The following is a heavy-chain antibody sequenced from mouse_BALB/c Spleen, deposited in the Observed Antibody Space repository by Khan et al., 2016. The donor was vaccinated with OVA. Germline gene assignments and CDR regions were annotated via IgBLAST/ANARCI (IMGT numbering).Heavy chain of an antibody. J-gene: IGHJ3*01. Sequence: QVQLKESGAELVRPGVSVKISCKGSGYTFTDFTMHWVKQSHAKSLEWIGVISTYYGDVTYNQKFKGKATMTVDKSSSTAYMELARLTSEDSAIYYCTRGGGNRFDYWGQGTLVTVSA. CDR2: ISTYYGDV. V-gene: IGHV1S137*01. CDR1: GYTFTDFT. CDR3: TRGGGNRFDY.